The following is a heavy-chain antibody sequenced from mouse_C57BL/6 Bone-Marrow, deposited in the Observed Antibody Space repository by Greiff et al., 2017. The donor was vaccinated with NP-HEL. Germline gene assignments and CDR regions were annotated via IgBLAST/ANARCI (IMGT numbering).Heavy chain of an antibody. D-gene: IGHD1-1*01. V-gene: IGHV1-50*01. CDR1: GYTFTSYW. J-gene: IGHJ2*01. Sequence: VQLKESGAELVKPGASVKLSCKASGYTFTSYWMQWVKQRPGQGLEWIGEIDPSDSYTNYNQKFKGKATLTVDTSSSTAYMQLSSLTSEDSAVYYCARDYGSSYGYYFDYWGQGTTLTVSS. CDR3: ARDYGSSYGYYFDY. CDR2: IDPSDSYT.